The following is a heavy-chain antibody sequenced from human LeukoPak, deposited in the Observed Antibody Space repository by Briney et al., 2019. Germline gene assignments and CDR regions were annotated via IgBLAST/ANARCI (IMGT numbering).Heavy chain of an antibody. CDR2: IYYSGST. CDR1: GGSISSSSYY. J-gene: IGHJ6*02. V-gene: IGHV4-39*01. CDR3: ARRGNGYDFKYDYYYGMDV. D-gene: IGHD3-3*01. Sequence: PSETLSLTCTVSGGSISSSSYYWGWIRQPPGKGLEWIGSIYYSGSTYYNPSLKSRVTISVDTSKNQFSLKLSSVTAADTAVYYCARRGNGYDFKYDYYYGMDVWGQGTTVTVSS.